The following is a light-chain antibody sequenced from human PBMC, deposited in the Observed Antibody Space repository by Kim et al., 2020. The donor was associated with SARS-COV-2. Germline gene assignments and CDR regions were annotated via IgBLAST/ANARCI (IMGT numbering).Light chain of an antibody. J-gene: IGKJ5*01. CDR1: QSVSSN. CDR3: QQYNNWPPIT. V-gene: IGKV3-15*01. Sequence: IGITQSPTTLAVSPGERATLSCRASQSVSSNLAWYQQKPGQAPRLLIYGASTRATGIPARFSGSGSGTEFTLTISSLQSEDFAVYYCQQYNNWPPITFGQGTRLEIK. CDR2: GAS.